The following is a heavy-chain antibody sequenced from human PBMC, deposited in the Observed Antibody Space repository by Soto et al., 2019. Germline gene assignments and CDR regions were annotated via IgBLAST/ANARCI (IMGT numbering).Heavy chain of an antibody. D-gene: IGHD3-16*02. Sequence: EVQLVESGGGLVQPGRSLRLSCAASGFTFADYAMHWVRQAPGKGLEWVSGISWNTGSIGYADSVKGRFTISRDIAKNSLYLQMNSLRAEDTALYYCAKDKWEVSYYFDYWGQGTLVTVSS. CDR3: AKDKWEVSYYFDY. CDR2: ISWNTGSI. CDR1: GFTFADYA. J-gene: IGHJ4*02. V-gene: IGHV3-9*01.